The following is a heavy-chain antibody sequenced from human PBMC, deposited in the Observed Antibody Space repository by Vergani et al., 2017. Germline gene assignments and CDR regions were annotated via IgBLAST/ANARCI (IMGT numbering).Heavy chain of an antibody. CDR3: AKGTHYDLDAFDI. CDR1: GFTFSSYG. J-gene: IGHJ3*02. D-gene: IGHD3-22*01. CDR2: ISGSGGST. Sequence: VQLVESGGGVVQPGRSLRLSCAASGFTFSSYGMHWVRQAPGKGLEWVSAISGSGGSTYYADSVKGRFTISRDNSKNTLYLQMNSLRAEDTAVYYCAKGTHYDLDAFDIWGQGTMVTVSS. V-gene: IGHV3-23*04.